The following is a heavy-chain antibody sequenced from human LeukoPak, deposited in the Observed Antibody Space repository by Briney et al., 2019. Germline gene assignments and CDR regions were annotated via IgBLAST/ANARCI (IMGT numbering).Heavy chain of an antibody. D-gene: IGHD2-2*01. J-gene: IGHJ3*02. V-gene: IGHV1-2*02. Sequence: ASVKVSCKASGYAFTGYYMHWLRQAPGQGLEWMGCINPNSGGTNYAQKFQGRVTMTRDTSISTAYMELSRLRSDDTAVYYCARVWVVVPAAMSAFDIWGQRTMVTVSS. CDR3: ARVWVVVPAAMSAFDI. CDR2: INPNSGGT. CDR1: GYAFTGYY.